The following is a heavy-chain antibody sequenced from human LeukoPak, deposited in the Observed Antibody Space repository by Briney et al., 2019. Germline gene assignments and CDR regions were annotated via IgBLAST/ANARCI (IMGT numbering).Heavy chain of an antibody. CDR3: TTGSLDGFDY. D-gene: IGHD2-2*03. V-gene: IGHV3-15*01. CDR2: IKSKSDGGTT. J-gene: IGHJ4*02. Sequence: GGSLRLSCAASGFTFSSYSINWVRRAPGKGLEWVGRIKSKSDGGTTGYAAPVKGRFTISRDDSKNTLYLQMNSLKTEDSALYYCTTGSLDGFDYWGQGTLVTVSS. CDR1: GFTFSSYS.